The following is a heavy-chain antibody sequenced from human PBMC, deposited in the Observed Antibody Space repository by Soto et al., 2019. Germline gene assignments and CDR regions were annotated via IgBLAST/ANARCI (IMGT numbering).Heavy chain of an antibody. CDR1: GFTFSSYG. J-gene: IGHJ3*02. Sequence: QVQLVESGGGVVQPGRSLRLSCAASGFTFSSYGMHWVRQAPGKGLEWVAVISYDGSNKYYADSVKGRFTISRDNSKNTLYLQMNSLRAEDTAVYYCGTLVVVAATSAFDIWGQGTMVTVSS. D-gene: IGHD2-15*01. V-gene: IGHV3-30*03. CDR2: ISYDGSNK. CDR3: GTLVVVAATSAFDI.